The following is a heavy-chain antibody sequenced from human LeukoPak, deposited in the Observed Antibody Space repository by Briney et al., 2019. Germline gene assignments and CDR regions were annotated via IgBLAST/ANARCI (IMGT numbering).Heavy chain of an antibody. CDR2: IYTSGST. V-gene: IGHV4-61*02. J-gene: IGHJ6*03. D-gene: IGHD3-10*01. CDR1: GGSISSGSYY. Sequence: PSQTLSLTCTVSGGSISSGSYYWSWIRQPAGKGLEWIGRIYTSGSTNYNPSLKSRVTISVDTSKNQFSLKLSSVTAADTAVYYCARDGKEPMVRGVTYYYYYMDVWGKGTTVTISS. CDR3: ARDGKEPMVRGVTYYYYYMDV.